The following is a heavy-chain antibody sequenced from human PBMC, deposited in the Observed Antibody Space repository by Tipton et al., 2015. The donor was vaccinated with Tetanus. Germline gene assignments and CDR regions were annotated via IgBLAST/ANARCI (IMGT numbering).Heavy chain of an antibody. CDR2: IFPVYGTA. Sequence: QSEPEVKRPGSSVRVSCKTSGGTFRTYAISWVRQAPGQGLEWMGGIFPVYGTANYAPQFQGRVTITADEPTGTAYMELNSLISEDTAVYYCGRAWGPGVGATLFWGQGILVTVSS. V-gene: IGHV1-69*01. CDR1: GGTFRTYA. J-gene: IGHJ4*01. D-gene: IGHD1-26*01. CDR3: GRAWGPGVGATLF.